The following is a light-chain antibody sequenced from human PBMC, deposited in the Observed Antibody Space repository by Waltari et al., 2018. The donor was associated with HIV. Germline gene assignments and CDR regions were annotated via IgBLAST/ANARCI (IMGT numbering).Light chain of an antibody. V-gene: IGKV1-9*01. Sequence: DIQLTQSPSFLSASVGDRVSITCRASQGISSSLVWYQQKPGKAPKLLIYAASTLQSGVPSRFSGSESGTEFTLTISSLQPEDFATYYCQQLNSYPLTFGGGTKVEIK. CDR1: QGISSS. CDR2: AAS. J-gene: IGKJ4*01. CDR3: QQLNSYPLT.